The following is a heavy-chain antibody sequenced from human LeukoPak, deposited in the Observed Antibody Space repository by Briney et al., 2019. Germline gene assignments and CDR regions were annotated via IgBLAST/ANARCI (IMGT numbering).Heavy chain of an antibody. V-gene: IGHV3-21*01. CDR1: GFTFSSYT. D-gene: IGHD5-18*01. J-gene: IGHJ4*02. CDR3: ARDKYSYGVFDY. Sequence: PGGSLRLSCAVAGFTFSSYTMNWVRQSPGKGLEWVSSISSSSSYIYFADSVRGRFTTSRDNAKNSLYLQMNSLRAEDTAVYFCARDKYSYGVFDYWGQGTLVTVSS. CDR2: ISSSSSYI.